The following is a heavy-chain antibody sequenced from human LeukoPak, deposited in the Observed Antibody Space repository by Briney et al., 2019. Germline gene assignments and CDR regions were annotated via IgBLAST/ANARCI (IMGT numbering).Heavy chain of an antibody. CDR3: ARGGPGRFIAKYYFAY. CDR2: INHSGST. J-gene: IGHJ4*01. Sequence: SETLSLTCAVYGGSFSGYYWSWIRQPPGKGLEWIGEINHSGSTNYNPSLKSRVTISVDTSKNQFSLKLSSVPAADTAVYYCARGGPGRFIAKYYFAYWGQGTLVTVSS. D-gene: IGHD6-13*01. V-gene: IGHV4-34*01. CDR1: GGSFSGYY.